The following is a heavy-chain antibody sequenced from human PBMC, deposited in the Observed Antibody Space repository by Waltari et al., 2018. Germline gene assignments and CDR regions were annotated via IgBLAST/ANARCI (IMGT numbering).Heavy chain of an antibody. CDR3: AKEWRGDGGSWSPGAFDS. V-gene: IGHV7-4-1*01. D-gene: IGHD6-13*01. J-gene: IGHJ4*02. CDR2: IHTSTGKP. CDR1: GYTFSNYA. Sequence: QVQVVQSGSELKNPGASVKVSCKASGYTFSNYAMNCVRQAPGQGLEWMGWIHTSTGKPTYAPGFTERFVFSVDTSVSTAYLQISSLKAEDSAVYYCAKEWRGDGGSWSPGAFDSWGQGTLVTVSS.